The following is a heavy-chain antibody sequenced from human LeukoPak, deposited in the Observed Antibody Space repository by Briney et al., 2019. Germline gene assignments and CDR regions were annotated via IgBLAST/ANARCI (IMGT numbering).Heavy chain of an antibody. CDR3: ARQYYDSTGYYYFDY. V-gene: IGHV4-39*01. J-gene: IGHJ4*02. Sequence: SETLSLTCSVSGGSITGSSYYWAWIRQPPGKGLEWIGSMYYSGSIYYNSSLKSRVTISEDTSKNQFSLKLTSVTAADTAVYYCARQYYDSTGYYYFDYWGQGTLVTVSS. CDR1: GGSITGSSYY. CDR2: MYYSGSI. D-gene: IGHD3-22*01.